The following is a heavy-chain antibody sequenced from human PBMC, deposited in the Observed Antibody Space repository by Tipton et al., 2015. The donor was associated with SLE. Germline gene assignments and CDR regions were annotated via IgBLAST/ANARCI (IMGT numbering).Heavy chain of an antibody. J-gene: IGHJ4*02. CDR3: ARTETNIAAADFDY. CDR2: IYYSGTT. V-gene: IGHV4-39*01. CDR1: GGAISRSSYY. Sequence: GLVKPSETLSLTCTVSGGAISRSSYYWGWIRQPPGKGLEWIGSIYYSGTTYYSPSLKSRVTISVDTSNSQFSLKLSSVTAADTAVYYCARTETNIAAADFDYWGQGTLVTVSS. D-gene: IGHD6-13*01.